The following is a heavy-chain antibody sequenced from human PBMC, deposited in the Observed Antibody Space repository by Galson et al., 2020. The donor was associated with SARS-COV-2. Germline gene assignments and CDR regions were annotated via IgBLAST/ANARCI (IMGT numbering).Heavy chain of an antibody. V-gene: IGHV3-33*01. CDR1: GFTFSSYG. CDR2: IWYDGSNK. D-gene: IGHD3-10*01. Sequence: GGSLRLSCAASGFTFSSYGMHWVRQAPGKGLEWVAVIWYDGSNKYYADSVKGRFTISRDNSKNTLYLQMNSLRAKDTAVYYCARDGGGYGSGSYYYWGQGTLVTVSS. CDR3: ARDGGGYGSGSYYY. J-gene: IGHJ4*02.